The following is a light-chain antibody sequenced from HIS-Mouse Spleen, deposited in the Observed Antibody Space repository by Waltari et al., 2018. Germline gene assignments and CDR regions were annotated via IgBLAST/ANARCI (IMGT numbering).Light chain of an antibody. CDR1: QSISSW. J-gene: IGKJ1*01. V-gene: IGKV1-5*03. CDR2: KAS. CDR3: QQYNSYPWT. Sequence: DIQMTQSPSTLSASVGDRVTMTCRASQSISSWLAGYQQKPGQAPKLLFYKASSLESGVPSRFSGSGSGTEFTLTISSLQPDDFATYYCQQYNSYPWTFGQGTKVEIK.